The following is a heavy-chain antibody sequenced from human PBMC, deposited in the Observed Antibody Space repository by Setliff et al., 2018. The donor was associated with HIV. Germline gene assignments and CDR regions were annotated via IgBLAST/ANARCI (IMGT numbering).Heavy chain of an antibody. CDR1: GGSISSGGYY. CDR3: ARLSQRIRIFGVINRGEEFDI. V-gene: IGHV4-61*03. D-gene: IGHD3-3*01. CDR2: IYASGNS. J-gene: IGHJ3*02. Sequence: SETLSLTCTVSGGSISSGGYYWSWIRQHPGKGLEWIGRIYASGNSNYNPSLKDRVTMSMDASRNFFSLEMTSVAAADTAMYFCARLSQRIRIFGVINRGEEFDIWGQGTMVTVSS.